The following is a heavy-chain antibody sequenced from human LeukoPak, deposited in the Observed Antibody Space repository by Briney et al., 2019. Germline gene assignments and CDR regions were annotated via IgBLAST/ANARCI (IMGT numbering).Heavy chain of an antibody. D-gene: IGHD4-17*01. CDR1: GFSFSNYW. Sequence: GGSLSLSCVGSGFSFSNYWINWVRQAPGKGLDWVAVIWPDGSKTYYGDFVKGRFAISRDNPRNTVYLQMNSLRAEDTAVYYCARSFYGSATSSPRGAFDIWGPGTVVTFSS. V-gene: IGHV3-33*08. CDR2: IWPDGSKT. CDR3: ARSFYGSATSSPRGAFDI. J-gene: IGHJ3*02.